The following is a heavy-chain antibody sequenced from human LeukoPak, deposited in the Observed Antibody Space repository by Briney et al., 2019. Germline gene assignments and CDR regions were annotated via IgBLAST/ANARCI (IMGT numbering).Heavy chain of an antibody. J-gene: IGHJ4*02. Sequence: GGSLRLSCEASGFTFSSYCMSWVRQAPGKGLEWVASIKHDGGQKYYVDSVKGRFNISRDNAKNSLSLQMNGLRAEDTAVYYCARDDYDFWNDYCTYFDSWGQGTLVTVSS. CDR1: GFTFSSYC. CDR3: ARDDYDFWNDYCTYFDS. V-gene: IGHV3-7*01. CDR2: IKHDGGQK. D-gene: IGHD3-3*01.